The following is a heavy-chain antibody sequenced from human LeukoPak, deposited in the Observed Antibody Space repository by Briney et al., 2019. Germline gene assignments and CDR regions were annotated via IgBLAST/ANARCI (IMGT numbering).Heavy chain of an antibody. Sequence: SVKVSCKASGFTFTSSAMQWVRQARGQRLEWIGWIVVGSGNTNYAQKFQERVTITRDMSTSTAYMELSSLRSEDTAVYYCARPTDLYCSSTSCYGILSFDIWGQGTMVTVSS. CDR3: ARPTDLYCSSTSCYGILSFDI. V-gene: IGHV1-58*02. J-gene: IGHJ3*02. CDR1: GFTFTSSA. D-gene: IGHD2-2*01. CDR2: IVVGSGNT.